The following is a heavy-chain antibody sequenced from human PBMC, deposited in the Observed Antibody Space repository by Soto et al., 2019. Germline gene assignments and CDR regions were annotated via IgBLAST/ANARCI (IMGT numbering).Heavy chain of an antibody. J-gene: IGHJ4*02. V-gene: IGHV3-7*01. Sequence: EVQVVVSGGDLVQPGGSLRLSCAASGFAFNNDWMTWVRQASGKGLEWVASIKEDGTNTYYADSVRGRFTLSRDNTKNSLYLQMNSLRAEDTAVYYCARGGGIVDNWGQGTRVTVSS. CDR3: ARGGGIVDN. D-gene: IGHD3-10*01. CDR2: IKEDGTNT. CDR1: GFAFNNDW.